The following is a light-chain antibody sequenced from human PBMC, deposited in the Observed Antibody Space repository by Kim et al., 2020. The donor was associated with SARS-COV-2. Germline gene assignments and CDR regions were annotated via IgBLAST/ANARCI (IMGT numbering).Light chain of an antibody. CDR1: TGAITSGYY. CDR2: WTS. Sequence: GGTGTPTCASRTGAITSGYYPNWFQQKPGKAPRALIYWTSNKHSWTPARFSGSLLGGKAALTLSGVQPEDEAEYYCLLYYGGAQGVFGGGTQLTVL. V-gene: IGLV7-43*01. CDR3: LLYYGGAQGV. J-gene: IGLJ2*01.